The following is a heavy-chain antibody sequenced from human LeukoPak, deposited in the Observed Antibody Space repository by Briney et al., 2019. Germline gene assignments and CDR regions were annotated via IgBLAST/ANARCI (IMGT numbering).Heavy chain of an antibody. CDR1: GFTFSSYS. Sequence: GGSLRLSCAASGFTFSSYSMNWVRQAPGKGLEWVSYISNSSSTIYYADSVEGRFTISRDNAKNSLYLQMNSLRAEDTAVYYCARGGWLLYLYYIDYWGQGTLVTVSS. V-gene: IGHV3-48*01. CDR3: ARGGWLLYLYYIDY. CDR2: ISNSSSTI. D-gene: IGHD3-3*01. J-gene: IGHJ4*02.